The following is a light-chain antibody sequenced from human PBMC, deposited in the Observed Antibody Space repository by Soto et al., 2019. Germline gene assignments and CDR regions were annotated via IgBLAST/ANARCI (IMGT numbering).Light chain of an antibody. Sequence: DGHITQSPSSLSASVGGRVTMSCLVSQSIYSYLNWYQQKPGKAPKLLIYDASSLQSGVPPRFSGSGSGTEFTLTIRSLQPDDIATYYCQQYSSYSAWTFGEGTRLEIK. CDR3: QQYSSYSAWT. J-gene: IGKJ5*01. CDR2: DAS. V-gene: IGKV1-5*01. CDR1: QSIYSY.